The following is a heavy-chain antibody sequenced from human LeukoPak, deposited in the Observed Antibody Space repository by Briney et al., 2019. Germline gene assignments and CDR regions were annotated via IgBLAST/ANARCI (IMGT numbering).Heavy chain of an antibody. V-gene: IGHV3-7*01. Sequence: GGSLRLSCAASGFAFGSYWMSWVRQAPGKGLEWVANIKEDGSEKYYLDSVKGRISISRDNAKNSLCLQINSLKVEDRAVYYCATGGWYLAYWGQGTLVTVSS. CDR2: IKEDGSEK. J-gene: IGHJ4*02. CDR1: GFAFGSYW. D-gene: IGHD6-19*01. CDR3: ATGGWYLAY.